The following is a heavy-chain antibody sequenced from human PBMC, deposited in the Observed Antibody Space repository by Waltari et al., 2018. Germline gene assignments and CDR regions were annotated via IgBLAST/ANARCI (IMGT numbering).Heavy chain of an antibody. J-gene: IGHJ3*02. CDR2: IYYSGST. CDR1: GGSISSYY. V-gene: IGHV4-59*01. D-gene: IGHD4-17*01. CDR3: ARGYYGDYVDAFDI. Sequence: QVQLQESGPGLVKPSETLSLTCTVSGGSISSYYWSWIRQPPGKGLEWIGYIYYSGSTNYNPSLKSRVTISVDTSKNQFSLKLSSVTAADTAVYYCARGYYGDYVDAFDIWGQGTMVTVSS.